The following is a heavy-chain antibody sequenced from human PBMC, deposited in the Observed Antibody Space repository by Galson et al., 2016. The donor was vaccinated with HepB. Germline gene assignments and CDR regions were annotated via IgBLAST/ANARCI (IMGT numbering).Heavy chain of an antibody. D-gene: IGHD6-19*01. CDR3: TKDALAADH. CDR1: GFIFSNYV. J-gene: IGHJ5*02. V-gene: IGHV3-23*01. CDR2: TSGNAGSI. Sequence: SLRLSCAASGFIFSNYVMSWVRQAPGKGLEWVSSTSGNAGSIYHANSVKGRFTISRDNSKNTLYLQMNSLTADDTAVYYCTKDALAADHWGQGTLVTVSS.